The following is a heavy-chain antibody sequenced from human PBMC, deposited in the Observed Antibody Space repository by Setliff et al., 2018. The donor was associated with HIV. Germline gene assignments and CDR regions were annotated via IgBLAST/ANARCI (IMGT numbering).Heavy chain of an antibody. CDR1: GGSISSNNYY. V-gene: IGHV4-39*07. CDR2: IYYSGST. J-gene: IGHJ6*03. D-gene: IGHD2-21*01. Sequence: SETLSLTCTVSGGSISSNNYYWGWIRQPPGKGLEWIGSIYYSGSTYYNPSLKSRVTISVGTSEIQFSLKLSSVTAADTAVYYCARYCGGDCYPSAYYMDVWGKGTTVTVSS. CDR3: ARYCGGDCYPSAYYMDV.